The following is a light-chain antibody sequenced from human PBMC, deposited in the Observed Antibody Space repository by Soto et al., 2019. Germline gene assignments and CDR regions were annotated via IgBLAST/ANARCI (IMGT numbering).Light chain of an antibody. CDR2: EVS. CDR3: QQYNGYPWT. CDR1: QSIDSW. V-gene: IGKV1-5*01. J-gene: IGKJ1*01. Sequence: DIQMTQSPSTLSASVGDRVTITCRASQSIDSWLAWYQQKPGRAPKLLLYEVSSLQSGVPPRFSGSGSGTEFTLTITSLQPGDFATYYCQQYNGYPWTFGQGTKVDIK.